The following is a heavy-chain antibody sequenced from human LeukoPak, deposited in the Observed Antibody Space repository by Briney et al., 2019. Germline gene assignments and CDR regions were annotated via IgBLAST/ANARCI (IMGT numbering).Heavy chain of an antibody. CDR2: VYYSGSA. CDR3: ARDYSSSGPYYYYYYMDV. D-gene: IGHD6-13*01. J-gene: IGHJ6*03. CDR1: GGSISSGSYY. V-gene: IGHV4-39*02. Sequence: SETLSLTCTVSGGSISSGSYYWGWIRQPPGTGLEWIGNVYYSGSAYYNPSLKSRVTISVDTSENQFSLKLSSVTAADTAVYYCARDYSSSGPYYYYYYMDVWGKGTTVTVSS.